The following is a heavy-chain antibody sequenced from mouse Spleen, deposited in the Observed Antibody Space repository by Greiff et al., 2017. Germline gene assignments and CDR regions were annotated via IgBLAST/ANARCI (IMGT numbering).Heavy chain of an antibody. V-gene: IGHV5-9-3*01. CDR3: ASSYYYGSSYWYFDV. J-gene: IGHJ1*01. Sequence: EVQLVESGGGLVKPGGSLKLSCAASGFTFSSYAMSWVRQTPEKRLEWVATISSGGSYTYYPDSVKGRFTISRDNAKNTLYLQMSSLKSEDTAMYYCASSYYYGSSYWYFDVWGAGTTVTVSS. D-gene: IGHD1-1*01. CDR1: GFTFSSYA. CDR2: ISSGGSYT.